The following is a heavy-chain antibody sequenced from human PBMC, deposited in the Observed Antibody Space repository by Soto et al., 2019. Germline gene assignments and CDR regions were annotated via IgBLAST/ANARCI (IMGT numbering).Heavy chain of an antibody. V-gene: IGHV4-61*01. J-gene: IGHJ4*02. CDR3: ARGQAFWTGYYRMPYYFDY. Sequence: SETLSLTCTVSGGSVSSGSYYWSWIRQPPGKGLEYIGYLYYSGSTNYNPSLKSRVTISVDTPKNQFSLKLTSVTAADTAIYYCARGQAFWTGYYRMPYYFDYWGQGTLVTVS. CDR1: GGSVSSGSYY. D-gene: IGHD3-3*01. CDR2: LYYSGST.